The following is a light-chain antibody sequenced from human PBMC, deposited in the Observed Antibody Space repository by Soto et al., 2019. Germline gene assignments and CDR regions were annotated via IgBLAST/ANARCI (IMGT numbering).Light chain of an antibody. CDR3: QLYGSPPLYT. CDR2: GAS. CDR1: QSVRSSY. J-gene: IGKJ2*01. Sequence: ETVLTQSPDTLSLSPGERATLSCRASQSVRSSYLAWYQQKPGQAPRLLIYGASSRATGIPDRFSGSGFGTDFTLTISRLEPEDFAVYYCQLYGSPPLYTFGLGTKLEIK. V-gene: IGKV3-20*01.